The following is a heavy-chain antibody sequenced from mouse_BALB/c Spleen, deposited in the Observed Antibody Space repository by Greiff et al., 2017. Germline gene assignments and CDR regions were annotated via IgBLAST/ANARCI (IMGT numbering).Heavy chain of an antibody. Sequence: VQLVESGPGLVAPSQSLSITCTVSGFSLTGYGVNWVRQPPGKGLEWLGMIWGDGSTDYNSALKSRLSISKDNSKSQVFLKMNSLQTDDTARYYCARETGNIYYAMDYWGQGTSVTVSS. J-gene: IGHJ4*01. CDR3: ARETGNIYYAMDY. D-gene: IGHD2-1*01. CDR1: GFSLTGYG. CDR2: IWGDGST. V-gene: IGHV2-6-7*01.